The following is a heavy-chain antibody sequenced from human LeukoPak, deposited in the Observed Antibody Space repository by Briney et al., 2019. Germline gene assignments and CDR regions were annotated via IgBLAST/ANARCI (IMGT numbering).Heavy chain of an antibody. Sequence: ASVKVSCKASGYTFSSYDINWVRQATGQGLKWMGWINPNSGGTNYAQKFQGRVTMTRDTSISTAYMELSKLRSDDTAVYYCAREAPGYSSSLGYWGQGTLVTVSS. V-gene: IGHV1-2*02. CDR3: AREAPGYSSSLGY. CDR1: GYTFSSYD. CDR2: INPNSGGT. J-gene: IGHJ4*02. D-gene: IGHD6-6*01.